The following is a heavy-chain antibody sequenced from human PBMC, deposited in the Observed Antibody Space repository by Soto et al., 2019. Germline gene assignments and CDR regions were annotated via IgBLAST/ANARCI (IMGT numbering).Heavy chain of an antibody. D-gene: IGHD3-3*01. CDR1: GFTFSSYG. CDR2: ISYDGSNK. V-gene: IGHV3-30*03. Sequence: GSLRLSCAASGFTFSSYGMHWVRQASGKGLEWVAVISYDGSNKYYADSVKGRFTISRDNSKNTLYLQMNSLRAEDTAVYYCATHVKFWSGYYAPGAFDIWGQGTMVTVSS. CDR3: ATHVKFWSGYYAPGAFDI. J-gene: IGHJ3*02.